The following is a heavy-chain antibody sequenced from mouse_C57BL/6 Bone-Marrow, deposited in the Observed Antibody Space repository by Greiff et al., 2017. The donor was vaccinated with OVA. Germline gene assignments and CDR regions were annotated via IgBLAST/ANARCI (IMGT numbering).Heavy chain of an antibody. D-gene: IGHD1-1*01. CDR3: ARYPFITTVVAHFDV. J-gene: IGHJ1*03. CDR1: GFNIKDYY. CDR2: IDPEDGET. V-gene: IGHV14-2*01. Sequence: EVQLQQSGAELVKPGASVKLSCTASGFNIKDYYMHWVKQRTEQGLEWIGRIDPEDGETKSAPKFQGKATITADTSSNTAYLPLSSLTSEDTAVYYCARYPFITTVVAHFDVWGTGTTVTVSS.